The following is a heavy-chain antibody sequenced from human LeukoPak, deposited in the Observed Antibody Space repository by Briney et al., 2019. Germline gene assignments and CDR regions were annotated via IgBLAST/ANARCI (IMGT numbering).Heavy chain of an antibody. CDR3: ARTDNLDY. Sequence: GGSLRLSCAASGFPFRSNWMHWVRQAPGQGLGWVSRIKSDGSSTIYADSVKGRFTVSRDNAKNTLYLQMNSLRAEDTAVYYCARTDNLDYWGQGTLVTVSS. CDR1: GFPFRSNW. J-gene: IGHJ4*02. CDR2: IKSDGSST. V-gene: IGHV3-74*01. D-gene: IGHD5-24*01.